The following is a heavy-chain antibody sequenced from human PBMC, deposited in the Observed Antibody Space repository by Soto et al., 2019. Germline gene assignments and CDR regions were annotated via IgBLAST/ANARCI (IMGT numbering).Heavy chain of an antibody. D-gene: IGHD5-18*01. J-gene: IGHJ4*02. CDR3: AKGEQLWDPFDY. V-gene: IGHV3-23*01. CDR1: GLAFNNYA. CDR2: ISASGYSA. Sequence: EAQLLESGGGLVQPGGSLRLSCVASGLAFNNYAMSWVRQAPGKGLEWVSIISASGYSAYYGGAVKGRFTTSRDNSKSTLYLQMNRLRADDTAVYYCAKGEQLWDPFDYWGQGILVTVSS.